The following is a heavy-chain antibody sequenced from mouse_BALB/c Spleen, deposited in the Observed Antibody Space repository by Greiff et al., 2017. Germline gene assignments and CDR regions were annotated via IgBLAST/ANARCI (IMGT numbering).Heavy chain of an antibody. D-gene: IGHD2-1*01. CDR3: ARDYGNYRSFAY. J-gene: IGHJ3*01. V-gene: IGHV5-4*02. CDR2: ISDGGSYT. CDR1: GFTFSDYY. Sequence: EVMLVESGAGLVKPGGSLKLSCAASGFTFSDYYMYWVRQTPEKRLEWVATISDGGSYTYYPDSVKGRFTISRDNAKNNLYLQMSSLKSEDTAMYYGARDYGNYRSFAYWGQGTLVTVSA.